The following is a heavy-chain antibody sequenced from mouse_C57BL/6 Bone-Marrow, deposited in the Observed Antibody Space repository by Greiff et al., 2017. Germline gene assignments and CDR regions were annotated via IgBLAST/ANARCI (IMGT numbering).Heavy chain of an antibody. CDR3: AFITRVVAPSY. V-gene: IGHV1-85*01. CDR2: IYPRDGST. Sequence: QVQLKESGPELVKPGASVKLSCKASGYTFTSYDINWVKQRPGQGLEWIGWIYPRDGSTKYNEKFKGKATLTVDTSSSTAYMELHSLTSEDSAVYFCAFITRVVAPSYWGQGTLVTVSA. J-gene: IGHJ3*01. CDR1: GYTFTSYD. D-gene: IGHD1-1*01.